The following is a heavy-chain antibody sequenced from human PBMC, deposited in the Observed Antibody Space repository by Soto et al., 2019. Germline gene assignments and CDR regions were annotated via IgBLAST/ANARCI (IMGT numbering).Heavy chain of an antibody. Sequence: SQTLSLTCAISGDSVSSNSVTWKWIRQSPSRGLEWLGRTYYRSRWYNDYAESVKSRITLRPDSSKSQFSLQLNSVTPEDTAVYYCTRGHWNDDFDYWGQGTQVTVSS. CDR1: GDSVSSNSVT. J-gene: IGHJ4*02. D-gene: IGHD1-1*01. CDR2: TYYRSRWYN. CDR3: TRGHWNDDFDY. V-gene: IGHV6-1*01.